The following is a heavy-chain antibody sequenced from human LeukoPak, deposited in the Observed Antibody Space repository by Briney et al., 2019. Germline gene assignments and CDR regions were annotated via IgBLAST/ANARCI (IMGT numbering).Heavy chain of an antibody. V-gene: IGHV1-69*04. CDR1: GGTFSSYA. D-gene: IGHD6-19*01. Sequence: RASVKVSCKASGGTFSSYAISWVRQAPGQGLEWMGRIIPILGIANYAQKFQGRVTITADKSTSTAYMGLSSLRSEDTAVYYCATALAVAGHHLYWYFDLWGRGTLVTVSS. J-gene: IGHJ2*01. CDR2: IIPILGIA. CDR3: ATALAVAGHHLYWYFDL.